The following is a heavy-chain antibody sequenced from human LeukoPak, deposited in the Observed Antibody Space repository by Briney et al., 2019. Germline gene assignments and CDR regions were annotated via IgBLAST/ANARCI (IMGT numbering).Heavy chain of an antibody. J-gene: IGHJ4*02. CDR2: IRGSGGST. Sequence: PGGTLRLSCAASGFTFSSYGMSWVRQAPGKGLEWVSAIRGSGGSTYYADSVKGRFTISRDNSKNTLYLQMNSLRAEDTAVYYCAKGVYTIVVVPAAIDYWGQGTLVTVSS. CDR1: GFTFSSYG. D-gene: IGHD2-2*01. CDR3: AKGVYTIVVVPAAIDY. V-gene: IGHV3-23*01.